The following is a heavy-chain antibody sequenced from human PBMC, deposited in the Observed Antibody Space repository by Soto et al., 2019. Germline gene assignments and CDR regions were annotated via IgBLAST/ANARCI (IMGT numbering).Heavy chain of an antibody. Sequence: QVQLVESGGGVVQPGRSLRLSCAASGFTFSSYGMHWVRQAPGKGLEWGAVISYDGSNKYYADSVKGRFTISRDNSKNTLYLQMNSLRAEDTAVYYCAKDIKVRGVISNYFDYWGQGTLVTVSS. V-gene: IGHV3-30*18. CDR3: AKDIKVRGVISNYFDY. J-gene: IGHJ4*02. D-gene: IGHD3-10*01. CDR2: ISYDGSNK. CDR1: GFTFSSYG.